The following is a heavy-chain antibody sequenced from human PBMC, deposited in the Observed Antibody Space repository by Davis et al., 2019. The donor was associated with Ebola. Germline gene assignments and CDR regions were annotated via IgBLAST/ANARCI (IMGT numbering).Heavy chain of an antibody. V-gene: IGHV3-23*01. CDR3: AKGNRDTYQYDSGDDY. J-gene: IGHJ4*02. CDR1: GFPFSSYG. D-gene: IGHD3-22*01. CDR2: ISGSGDNT. Sequence: GESLKISCGTSGFPFSSYGMNWVRQAPGKGVEWVSYISGSGDNTYYADSVKGRFTISRDNSKSTLYLQMTSLRADDTAVYYCAKGNRDTYQYDSGDDYWGQGTLVTVSS.